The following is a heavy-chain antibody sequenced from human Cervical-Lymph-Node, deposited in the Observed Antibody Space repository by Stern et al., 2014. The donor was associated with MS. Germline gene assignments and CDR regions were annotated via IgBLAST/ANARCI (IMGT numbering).Heavy chain of an antibody. CDR2: LYGNDDK. CDR1: GLSLSTSAVA. Sequence: QVTLRESGPTLVKPTQTLPLTCTFSGLSLSTSAVAVGWIPQPPRKALEWLALLYGNDDKYYSPSLKSRLTITKDTSENQVVLTMTNMDPVDTGTYYCAHDGTRSRYGMDVWGQGTTVTVSS. V-gene: IGHV2-5*01. J-gene: IGHJ6*02. D-gene: IGHD1-14*01. CDR3: AHDGTRSRYGMDV.